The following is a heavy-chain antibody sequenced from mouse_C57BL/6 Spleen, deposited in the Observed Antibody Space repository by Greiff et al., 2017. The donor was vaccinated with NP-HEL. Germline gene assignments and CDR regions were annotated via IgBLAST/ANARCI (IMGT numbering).Heavy chain of an antibody. CDR1: GYTFTNDW. D-gene: IGHD2-12*01. CDR2: IHPNSGST. V-gene: IGHV1-64*01. Sequence: VQLQQSGAELVKPGASVKLSCKASGYTFTNDWMHWVKQRPGQGLEWIGRIHPNSGSTNYNEKFKSKATLTVDKSSSTAYMQLSSLTSEDSAVYYCARNSHPYYFDYWGQGTTLTVSS. J-gene: IGHJ2*01. CDR3: ARNSHPYYFDY.